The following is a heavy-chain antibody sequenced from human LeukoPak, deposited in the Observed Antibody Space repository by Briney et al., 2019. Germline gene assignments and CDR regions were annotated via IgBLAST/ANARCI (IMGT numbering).Heavy chain of an antibody. D-gene: IGHD5-24*01. CDR3: ARGRDRSKAGDH. CDR1: GGSCDDYY. V-gene: IGHV4-34*01. CDR2: IHPSGIF. Sequence: SETLSLTCAFYGGSCDDYYCSWLRPPPGKGLEWIGEIHPSGIFYYNSSLLSRVTISIDTSKSQFSLRLTSVTAADTAFYYCARGRDRSKAGDHWGQGSLVTVSS. J-gene: IGHJ4*02.